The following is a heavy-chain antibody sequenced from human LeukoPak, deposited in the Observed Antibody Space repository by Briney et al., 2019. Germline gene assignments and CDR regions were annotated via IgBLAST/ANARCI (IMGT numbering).Heavy chain of an antibody. CDR3: VRGATMTN. CDR2: ISRTGTSI. J-gene: IGHJ4*02. CDR1: GFTFSTFS. V-gene: IGHV3-21*04. Sequence: PGGSLRLSCAASGFTFSTFSMAWVRQAPGKGLEWVSYISRTGTSIHYADSMRGRFTISRDNAKNSLSLQMNSLRVEDTALYYCVRGATMTNWGQGTLVTVSS. D-gene: IGHD3-22*01.